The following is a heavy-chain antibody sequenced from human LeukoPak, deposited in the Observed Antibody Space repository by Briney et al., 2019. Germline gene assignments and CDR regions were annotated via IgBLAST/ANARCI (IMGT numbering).Heavy chain of an antibody. V-gene: IGHV4-34*01. CDR2: INHSGST. D-gene: IGHD3-10*01. Sequence: SETLSLTCAVYGGSFSGYYWSWIRQPPGKGLEWIGEINHSGSTNYNPSLKSRVTISVDTSKNQFSLKLSSVTAADTAVYYCARDLYTSGSGSYYNNWFDPWGQGTLVTVSS. CDR3: ARDLYTSGSGSYYNNWFDP. J-gene: IGHJ5*02. CDR1: GGSFSGYY.